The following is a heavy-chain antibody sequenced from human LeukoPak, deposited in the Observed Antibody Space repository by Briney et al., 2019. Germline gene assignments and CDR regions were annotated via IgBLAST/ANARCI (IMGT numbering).Heavy chain of an antibody. CDR1: GGTFSSYA. D-gene: IGHD1-26*01. CDR2: IIPIFGIA. Sequence: ASVKVSCKASGGTFSSYAISWVRQAPGQGLEWMGRIIPIFGIANYAQKFQGRVTITADKSTSTAYMELSSLRSEDTAVYYCARESYSGSYYDFDYWGQGTLVTVSS. CDR3: ARESYSGSYYDFDY. J-gene: IGHJ4*02. V-gene: IGHV1-69*04.